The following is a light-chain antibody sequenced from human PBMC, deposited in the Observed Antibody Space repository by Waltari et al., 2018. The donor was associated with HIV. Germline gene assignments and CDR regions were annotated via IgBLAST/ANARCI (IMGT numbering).Light chain of an antibody. J-gene: IGKJ1*01. CDR2: DAS. CDR1: QSVGSK. Sequence: EVVMTQSPATLSVSPGERATLFCRASQSVGSKLAWHQQKPGQAPRLLIYDASTRATVIPARFSGTGSGTDFTLTISSLQSEDFAVYYCLQYDNWPPWTFGQGTKVEFK. V-gene: IGKV3-15*01. CDR3: LQYDNWPPWT.